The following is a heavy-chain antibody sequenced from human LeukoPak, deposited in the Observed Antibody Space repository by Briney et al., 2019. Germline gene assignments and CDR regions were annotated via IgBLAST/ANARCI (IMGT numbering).Heavy chain of an antibody. CDR2: ISSSSSYI. CDR1: GFTFSSYS. Sequence: GGSLRLSCAASGFTFSSYSMIWVRQAPGKGLEWVSSISSSSSYIYYADSVKGRFTISRDNAKNSLYLQMNSLRAEDTAVYYCARADIVAAAGYYYYYGMDVWGQGTTVTVSS. D-gene: IGHD6-13*01. J-gene: IGHJ6*02. V-gene: IGHV3-21*04. CDR3: ARADIVAAAGYYYYYGMDV.